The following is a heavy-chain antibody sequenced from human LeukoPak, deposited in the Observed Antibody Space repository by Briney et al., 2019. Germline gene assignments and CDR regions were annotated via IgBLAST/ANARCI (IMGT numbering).Heavy chain of an antibody. J-gene: IGHJ4*02. CDR1: GGSVSSGSYY. V-gene: IGHV4-61*01. CDR3: ARQTFSGYDPIDY. D-gene: IGHD5-12*01. CDR2: IYYSGST. Sequence: SETLSLTCTASGGSVSSGSYYWSWIRQPPGKGLEWIGYIYYSGSTNYNPSLKSRVTIPVDTSKNQFSLKLSSVTAADTAVYYCARQTFSGYDPIDYWGQGTLVTVSS.